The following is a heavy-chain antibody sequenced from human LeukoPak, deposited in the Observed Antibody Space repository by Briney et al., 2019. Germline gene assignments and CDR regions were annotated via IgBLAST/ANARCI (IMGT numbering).Heavy chain of an antibody. Sequence: GASLRLSCAASGFSVSSYEMNWVRQAPGKGLEWVSNISPSGSTKYYADSVKGRFTVSRDNAKNSLYLQMNSLRAGDTGVYYCTKLAVASADSWGQGTLVTVSS. J-gene: IGHJ4*02. CDR3: TKLAVASADS. D-gene: IGHD6-19*01. CDR1: GFSVSSYE. CDR2: ISPSGSTK. V-gene: IGHV3-48*03.